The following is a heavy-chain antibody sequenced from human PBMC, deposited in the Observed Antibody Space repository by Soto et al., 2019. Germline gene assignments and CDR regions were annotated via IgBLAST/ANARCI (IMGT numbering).Heavy chain of an antibody. V-gene: IGHV1-69*18. CDR3: ARVKTAWFLSSGRGDYYYGMDV. D-gene: IGHD1-1*01. CDR1: GGTFNNYG. J-gene: IGHJ6*02. Sequence: QVQLVQSGAEVKKPGSSVKVSCKASGGTFNNYGISWVRQAPGQGLEWMGKIIPMFDAAKYAQKFQGRVTITADESTSTAYMELSSLRSEDTAVYYCARVKTAWFLSSGRGDYYYGMDVWGQGTTVTVSS. CDR2: IIPMFDAA.